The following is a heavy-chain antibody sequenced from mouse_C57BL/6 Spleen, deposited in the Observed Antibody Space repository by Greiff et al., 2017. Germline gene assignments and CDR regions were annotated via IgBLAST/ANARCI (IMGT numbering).Heavy chain of an antibody. Sequence: QVQLQQSGAELVKPGASVKLSCKASGYTFTEYTIHWVKQRSGQGLEWIGWFYPGSGSIKYNEKFKDKATLTADKSSSTGYMELSMLTSTDSAVYFCAKHEEDFDGSSLLFAYWGQGTLVTVSA. CDR3: AKHEEDFDGSSLLFAY. CDR1: GYTFTEYT. D-gene: IGHD1-1*01. V-gene: IGHV1-62-2*01. CDR2: FYPGSGSI. J-gene: IGHJ3*01.